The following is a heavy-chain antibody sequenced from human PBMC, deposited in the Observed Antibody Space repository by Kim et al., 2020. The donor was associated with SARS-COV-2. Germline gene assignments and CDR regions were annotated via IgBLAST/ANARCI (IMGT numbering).Heavy chain of an antibody. J-gene: IGHJ3*02. V-gene: IGHV3-23*01. CDR3: AKDVTTMIVVVTEDAFDI. Sequence: GGSLRLSCAASGFTFSSYAMSWVRQAPGKGLEWVSAISGSGGSTYYADSVKGRFTISRDNSKNTLYLQMNSLRAEDTAVYYCAKDVTTMIVVVTEDAFDIWGQGTMVTVSS. CDR1: GFTFSSYA. CDR2: ISGSGGST. D-gene: IGHD3-22*01.